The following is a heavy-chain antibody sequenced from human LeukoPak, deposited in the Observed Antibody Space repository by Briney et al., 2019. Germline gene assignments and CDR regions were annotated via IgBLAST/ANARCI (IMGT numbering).Heavy chain of an antibody. V-gene: IGHV1-69*01. J-gene: IGHJ3*02. D-gene: IGHD3-10*01. CDR3: ATTNNFIGSGSYYSDAFDI. Sequence: SVKVSCKASGGTFSSYAISWVRQAPGQGLERMGGIIPIFGTANYAQKFQGRVTITADESTSTAYMELSSLRSEDTAVYYCATTNNFIGSGSYYSDAFDIWGQGTMVTVSS. CDR2: IIPIFGTA. CDR1: GGTFSSYA.